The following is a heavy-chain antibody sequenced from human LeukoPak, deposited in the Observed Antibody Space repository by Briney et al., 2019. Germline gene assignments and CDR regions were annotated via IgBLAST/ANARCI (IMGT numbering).Heavy chain of an antibody. CDR3: ARAGAVVSEYYFDY. CDR2: IYTSGST. J-gene: IGHJ4*02. D-gene: IGHD6-19*01. CDR1: GGSISSYY. V-gene: IGHV4-4*07. Sequence: PSETLSLTCTVSGGSISSYYWSWIRQPAGKGLEWIGRIYTSGSTNYNPSLKSRVTMSVDTSKNQFSLELSSVTAADTAVYYCARAGAVVSEYYFDYWGQGTLVTVSS.